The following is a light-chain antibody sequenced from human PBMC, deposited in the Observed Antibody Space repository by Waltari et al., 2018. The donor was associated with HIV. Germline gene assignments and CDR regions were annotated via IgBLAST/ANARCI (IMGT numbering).Light chain of an antibody. CDR3: QVWDSSSAHVV. Sequence: SSVLTQPPSVSVAPGQTARITCGGNNIGTKSVHWYQQKPVQAPVLVVYDASDRPSGIPERFSGSNSGNTATLTINRVEAGDEADYYCQVWDSSSAHVVFGGGTKLTVL. J-gene: IGLJ2*01. CDR2: DAS. V-gene: IGLV3-21*02. CDR1: NIGTKS.